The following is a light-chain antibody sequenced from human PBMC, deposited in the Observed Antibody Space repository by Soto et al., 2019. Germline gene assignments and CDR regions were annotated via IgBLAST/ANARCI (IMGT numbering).Light chain of an antibody. J-gene: IGLJ1*01. V-gene: IGLV2-14*03. CDR2: DVS. Sequence: QSALTQPASVSGSPGQSITLSCTGTSSDVGAYNSVCWYQQHPGKAPKLIIYDVSTRPSGVSNRFSGSKSGNTASLTISGLQAEDEADYYCSSSTTSTTRVFGTGTKLTVL. CDR3: SSSTTSTTRV. CDR1: SSDVGAYNS.